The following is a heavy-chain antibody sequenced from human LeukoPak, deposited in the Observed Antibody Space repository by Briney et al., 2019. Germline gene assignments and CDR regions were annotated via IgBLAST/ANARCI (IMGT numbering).Heavy chain of an antibody. CDR3: AKTTYYDSSGWDY. Sequence: GGSLRLSCAASGFTFSSYTMNWVRQAPGKGLEWVSAITGSGDSTYYADSVKGRFTISRDNSKNTLYLQMNSLRAEDTAVYYCAKTTYYDSSGWDYWGQGTLVTVSS. V-gene: IGHV3-23*01. CDR1: GFTFSSYT. CDR2: ITGSGDST. D-gene: IGHD3-22*01. J-gene: IGHJ4*02.